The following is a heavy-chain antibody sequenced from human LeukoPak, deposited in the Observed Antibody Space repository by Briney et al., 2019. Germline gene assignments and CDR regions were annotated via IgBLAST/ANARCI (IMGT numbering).Heavy chain of an antibody. Sequence: GGSLRLSCAASGFTFSGSAMHWVRQASGKGLEWVGRIRSKANSYATAYAASVKGRFPISRDDSKNTAYLQMNSLKTEDTAVYYCTRQDIVGATLLDYWGQGTLVTVSS. V-gene: IGHV3-73*01. J-gene: IGHJ4*02. CDR3: TRQDIVGATLLDY. CDR1: GFTFSGSA. CDR2: IRSKANSYAT. D-gene: IGHD1-26*01.